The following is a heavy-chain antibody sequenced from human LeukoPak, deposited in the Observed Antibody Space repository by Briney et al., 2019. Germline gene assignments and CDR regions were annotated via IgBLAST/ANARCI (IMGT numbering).Heavy chain of an antibody. D-gene: IGHD5-12*01. CDR3: ARAFGGYSGYDPEY. Sequence: GGSLRLSCAASGFTFSSYAMNWVRQTPGKGLEWVSAISGSGGSTYYADSVKGRFTISRDNSKNTLYLQMNSLRAEDTAVYYCARAFGGYSGYDPEYWGQGTLVTVSS. CDR1: GFTFSSYA. V-gene: IGHV3-23*01. J-gene: IGHJ4*02. CDR2: ISGSGGST.